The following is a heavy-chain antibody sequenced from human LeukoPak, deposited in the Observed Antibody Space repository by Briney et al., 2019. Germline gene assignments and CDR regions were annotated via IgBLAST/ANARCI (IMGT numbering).Heavy chain of an antibody. CDR1: GFTFSNYG. D-gene: IGHD3-10*01. CDR3: AKDYYGD. CDR2: ISYDGSNK. V-gene: IGHV3-30*18. Sequence: GGSLRLSCAASGFTFSNYGMHWVRQAPGKGLEWVAVISYDGSNKYYADSVKGRFTISRDNFKNTLYLQMNSLRAEDTAVYYCAKDYYGDWGQGTLVTVSS. J-gene: IGHJ4*02.